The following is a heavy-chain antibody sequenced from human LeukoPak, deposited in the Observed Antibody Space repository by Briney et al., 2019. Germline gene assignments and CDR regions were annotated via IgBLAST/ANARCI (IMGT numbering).Heavy chain of an antibody. V-gene: IGHV4-61*02. J-gene: IGHJ5*02. CDR1: GGSISSGGFY. CDR2: ISSSGTT. Sequence: SETLSLTCTVSGGSISSGGFYWTWIRQPAGKGLEWIGRISSSGTTNYNPSLKSRLTISLDTSKNQFSLQVNSVTAADTAVYYCARHNNWFDPWGQGTLVTVSS. CDR3: ARHNNWFDP.